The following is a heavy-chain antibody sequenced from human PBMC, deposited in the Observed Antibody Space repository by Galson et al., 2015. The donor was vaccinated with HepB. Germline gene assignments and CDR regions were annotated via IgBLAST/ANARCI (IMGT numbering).Heavy chain of an antibody. V-gene: IGHV1-69*13. CDR1: GGTFSSYA. D-gene: IGHD6-19*01. Sequence: SVKVSCKASGGTFSSYAISWVRQAPGQGLEWMGGIIPIFGTANYAQKFQGRVTITADESTSTAYMELSSLRSEDTAVYYCASFSGIAVAGTRDWYFDLWGRGTLVTVSS. J-gene: IGHJ2*01. CDR3: ASFSGIAVAGTRDWYFDL. CDR2: IIPIFGTA.